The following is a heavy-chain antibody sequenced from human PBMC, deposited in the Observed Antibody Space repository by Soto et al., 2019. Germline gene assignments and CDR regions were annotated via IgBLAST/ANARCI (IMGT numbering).Heavy chain of an antibody. CDR2: ISSSIGHT. J-gene: IGHJ5*02. CDR3: AANWNSGLNH. CDR1: GPDFSDIH. Sequence: PGGSLRPSCLASGPDFSDIHTIWFRQAPGKGLEWISCISSSIGHTEYAETVTGRFTMSRNNANSSVFREMGDLRSDDTAVYYCAANWNSGLNHWGQGTLVTVSS. D-gene: IGHD1-1*01. V-gene: IGHV3-11*03.